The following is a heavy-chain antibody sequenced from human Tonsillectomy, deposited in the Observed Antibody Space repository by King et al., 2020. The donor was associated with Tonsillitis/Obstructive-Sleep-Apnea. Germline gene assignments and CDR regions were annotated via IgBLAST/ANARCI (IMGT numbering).Heavy chain of an antibody. J-gene: IGHJ6*01. CDR1: RDTFTGYH. V-gene: IGHV1-2*06. CDR3: AREGRITMPRGNPLGYYGMDV. D-gene: IGHD3-10*01. Sequence: QLVQSGAEVKRPGASVQVSCKASRDTFTGYHMHWVRQAPGQGLEWMGRINPNSGGTNYAQKFQGRVTMTRDTSISTAYMELSRLRSDDTAVYHCAREGRITMPRGNPLGYYGMDVWGPGTTGTVST. CDR2: INPNSGGT.